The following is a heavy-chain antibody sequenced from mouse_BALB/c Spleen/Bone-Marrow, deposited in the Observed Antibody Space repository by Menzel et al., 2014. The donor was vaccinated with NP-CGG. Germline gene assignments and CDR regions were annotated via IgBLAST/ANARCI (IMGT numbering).Heavy chain of an antibody. Sequence: QVTLKESGAALMKPGASVTISCKATGYSFSSYWKEWVKQSPGHGLEWIGEILPGSGSTNYNEKFKVKATFTADTSSNTAYMQLSSLSTEDSAVYYCARSTGTWDYWGQGTTLTVSS. D-gene: IGHD4-1*02. CDR2: ILPGSGST. CDR3: ARSTGTWDY. CDR1: GYSFSSYW. V-gene: IGHV1-9*01. J-gene: IGHJ2*01.